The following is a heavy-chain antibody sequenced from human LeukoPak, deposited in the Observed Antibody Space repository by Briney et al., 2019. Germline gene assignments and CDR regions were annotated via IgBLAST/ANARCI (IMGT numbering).Heavy chain of an antibody. V-gene: IGHV3-21*01. CDR2: ISSSSSYI. Sequence: GESLRLSCGASGFTFSSYSMSWVRQAPGKGLEWVSSISSSSSYIYYADSVKGRFTISRDNAKNSLYLQMNSLRAEDTAVYYCARDKVVVAANYYYYYGMDVWGQGTTVTVSS. D-gene: IGHD2-15*01. CDR3: ARDKVVVAANYYYYYGMDV. J-gene: IGHJ6*02. CDR1: GFTFSSYS.